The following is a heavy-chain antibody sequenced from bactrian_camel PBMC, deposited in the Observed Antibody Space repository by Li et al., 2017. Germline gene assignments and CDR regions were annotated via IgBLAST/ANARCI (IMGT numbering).Heavy chain of an antibody. CDR2: IGHDSAPT. CDR3: GTTSRGSPDVGATEYKY. D-gene: IGHD2*01. CDR1: GFSFSNKY. V-gene: IGHV3-2*01. J-gene: IGHJ4*01. Sequence: HVQLVESGGGLLQPGGSLTLSCAASGFSFSNKYMSWVRQAPGKGLEWVSSIGHDSAPTYYSDSVKGRFAISRDNDKNTMYLQMNSLKLDDTALYYCGTTSRGSPDVGATEYKYWGQGTQVTVS.